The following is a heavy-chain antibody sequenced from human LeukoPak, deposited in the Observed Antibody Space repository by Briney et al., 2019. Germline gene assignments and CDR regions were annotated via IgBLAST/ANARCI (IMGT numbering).Heavy chain of an antibody. CDR3: ARVYSGYDGFYYGMDV. CDR2: INPNSGGT. D-gene: IGHD5-12*01. V-gene: IGHV1-2*02. Sequence: ASVKVSCKASGYTFNDYYMHWVRQAPGQGLEWMGWINPNSGGTNYAQKFQGRVTMTRDTSISTAYMELSRLRSDDTAVYYCARVYSGYDGFYYGMDVWGQGTTVTVSS. J-gene: IGHJ6*02. CDR1: GYTFNDYY.